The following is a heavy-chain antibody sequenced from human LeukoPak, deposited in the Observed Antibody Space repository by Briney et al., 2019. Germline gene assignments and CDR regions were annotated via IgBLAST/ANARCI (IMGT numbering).Heavy chain of an antibody. CDR1: GGSISSSSYY. V-gene: IGHV4-39*01. CDR3: ARGPYSSGWYNY. CDR2: IYYSGST. Sequence: TSSETLSLTCTVSGGSISSSSYYWGWIRQPPGKGLEWIGSIYYSGSTYYNPSLKSRVTISVDTSKNQFSLKLSSVTAADTAVYYCARGPYSSGWYNYWGQGTLVTVSS. D-gene: IGHD6-19*01. J-gene: IGHJ4*02.